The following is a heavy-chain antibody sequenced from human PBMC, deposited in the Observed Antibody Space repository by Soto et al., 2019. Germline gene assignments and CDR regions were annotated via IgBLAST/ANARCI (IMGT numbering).Heavy chain of an antibody. CDR2: IYYIGST. D-gene: IGHD3-22*01. V-gene: IGHV4-31*03. J-gene: IGHJ5*02. CDR1: GGSISSGGYY. CDR3: ARSGFP. Sequence: QVQLQESGPGLVKPSQTLSLTCTVSGGSISSGGYYWNWLRQHPGKGLESIGYIYYIGSTYYNPSLKRRVTIYLDTSKNHYSLMRSSVTAADTAVYYCARSGFPWGQGILVIVAS.